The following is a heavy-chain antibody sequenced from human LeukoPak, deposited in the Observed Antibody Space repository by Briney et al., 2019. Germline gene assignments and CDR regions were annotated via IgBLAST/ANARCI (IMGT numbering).Heavy chain of an antibody. Sequence: GGSLRLSCAASGFTFDDYGMTWVRQAPGKGLEWVSSINWNGESTGYADSVKGRFIMSRDNSKNTVYLQMNNMRVDDTAVYYCARVAGWHWFDPWGQGTLVTVSS. CDR1: GFTFDDYG. D-gene: IGHD6-19*01. CDR2: INWNGEST. CDR3: ARVAGWHWFDP. V-gene: IGHV3-20*04. J-gene: IGHJ5*02.